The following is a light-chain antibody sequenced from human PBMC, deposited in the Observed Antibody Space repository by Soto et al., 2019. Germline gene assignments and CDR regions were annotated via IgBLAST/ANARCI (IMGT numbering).Light chain of an antibody. CDR2: GNS. V-gene: IGLV1-40*01. CDR1: SSKIGAGYD. Sequence: SVLTQPPSVSGAPGQRGTISCTGGSSKIGAGYDVHWYQQLPGTAPKLLIYGNSNRPSGVPDRFSGSKSGTSASLAITGLQAEDEADYYYQSYDSSLSVYVFGTGTKVTVL. CDR3: QSYDSSLSVYV. J-gene: IGLJ1*01.